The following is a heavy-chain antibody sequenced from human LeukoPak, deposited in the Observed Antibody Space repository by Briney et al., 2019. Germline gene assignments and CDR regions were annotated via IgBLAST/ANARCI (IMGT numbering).Heavy chain of an antibody. D-gene: IGHD1-26*01. J-gene: IGHJ6*03. CDR3: ARPGIVAPRVAKFYMDV. Sequence: PSETLSLTCAVYGGSFSGYYWSWIRQPPGKGLEWIGEINHSGSTNYNPSLKSRVTISVDTSKNQFSLKLSSVTAADTAVYYCARPGIVAPRVAKFYMDVWGKGTTVTVSS. CDR2: INHSGST. V-gene: IGHV4-34*01. CDR1: GGSFSGYY.